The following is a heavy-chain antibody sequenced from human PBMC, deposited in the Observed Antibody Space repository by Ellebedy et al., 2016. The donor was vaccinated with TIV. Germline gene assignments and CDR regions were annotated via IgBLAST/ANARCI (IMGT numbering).Heavy chain of an antibody. J-gene: IGHJ2*01. CDR3: ARALGRFYGSGATYFDL. CDR1: DGSISSDNYY. V-gene: IGHV4-31*03. CDR2: IYYSGST. Sequence: SETLSLTXTVSDGSISSDNYYWSWIRQHPGKGLEWIGYIYYSGSTYYNPSLKSRVTISVDTSKNQFSLKLSSVTAADTAVYYCARALGRFYGSGATYFDLWGRGTLVTVSS. D-gene: IGHD3-10*01.